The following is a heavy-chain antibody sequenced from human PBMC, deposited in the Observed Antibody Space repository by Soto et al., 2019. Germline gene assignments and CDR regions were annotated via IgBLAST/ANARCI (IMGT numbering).Heavy chain of an antibody. CDR2: INPNSGGT. V-gene: IGHV1-2*04. Sequence: GASVKVSCKASGYTFTGYYMHWVRQAPGQGLEWMGWINPNSGGTNYAQKFQGWVTMTRDTSISTAYMELSRLRSDDTAVYYCARGPPLYLIVETPYFDYCGQGPLVTVSS. CDR1: GYTFTGYY. CDR3: ARGPPLYLIVETPYFDY. J-gene: IGHJ4*02. D-gene: IGHD3-22*01.